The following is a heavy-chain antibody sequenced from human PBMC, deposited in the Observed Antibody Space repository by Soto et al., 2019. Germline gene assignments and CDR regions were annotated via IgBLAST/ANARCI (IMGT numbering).Heavy chain of an antibody. CDR2: ISAYNGNT. V-gene: IGHV1-18*01. CDR1: GYTFTSYG. D-gene: IGHD4-17*01. J-gene: IGHJ5*02. CDR3: AREWGYGDYGNWFDP. Sequence: QVQLVQSGAEVKKPGASVKVSCKASGYTFTSYGISWVRQAPGQGLEWMGWISAYNGNTNYAQKLQGRVTMTTDTSXNTAYMELRSLRSDDTAVYYCAREWGYGDYGNWFDPWGQGTLVTVSS.